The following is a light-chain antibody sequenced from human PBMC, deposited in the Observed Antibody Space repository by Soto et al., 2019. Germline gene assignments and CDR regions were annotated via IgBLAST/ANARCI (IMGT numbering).Light chain of an antibody. Sequence: QSVLTQPASVSGSPGQSITISCTGTSSDIGGYNYVSWCQQDSGKAPKLIIYAVTDRPSGVSSRFSGSKSGNTASLTISGLQAEDEADYYCSSYSTTSTLVLFGGGTQLTVL. CDR2: AVT. J-gene: IGLJ2*01. CDR1: SSDIGGYNY. CDR3: SSYSTTSTLVL. V-gene: IGLV2-14*01.